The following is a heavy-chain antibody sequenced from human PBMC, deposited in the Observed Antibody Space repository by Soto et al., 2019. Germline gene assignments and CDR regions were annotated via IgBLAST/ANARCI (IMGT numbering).Heavy chain of an antibody. CDR2: INPNSGGT. J-gene: IGHJ4*02. CDR3: ARGPGVFPGAARTDY. CDR1: GYTFTGYY. Sequence: ASVKVSFKASGYTFTGYYMHWVRQAPGQGLEWMGWINPNSGGTNYAQKFQGRVTMTRDTSISTAYMELSRLRSDDTAVYYCARGPGVFPGAARTDYWGQGTLVTVSS. D-gene: IGHD6-6*01. V-gene: IGHV1-2*02.